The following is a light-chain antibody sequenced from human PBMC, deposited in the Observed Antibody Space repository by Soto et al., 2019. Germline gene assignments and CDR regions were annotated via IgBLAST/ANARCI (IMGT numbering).Light chain of an antibody. J-gene: IGLJ1*01. CDR1: SSDVGGYNY. CDR2: EVS. V-gene: IGLV2-8*01. CDR3: SCYAGGKNVGYV. Sequence: QSALTQPPSSSGSPGQSVTISCTGSSSDVGGYNYVSWYQQHPGKAPKLMIYEVSKRPSGVPDRFSGSKSGNTASLTVSGLQAEDEAEYYCSCYAGGKNVGYVFGTGTKVTV.